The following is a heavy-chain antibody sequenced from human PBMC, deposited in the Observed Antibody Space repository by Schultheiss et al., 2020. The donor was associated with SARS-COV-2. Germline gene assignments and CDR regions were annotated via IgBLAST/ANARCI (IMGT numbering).Heavy chain of an antibody. D-gene: IGHD3-10*01. CDR2: IKSKTDGGTT. CDR1: GFTVSSNY. Sequence: GESLKISCAASGFTVSSNYMSWVRQAPGKGLEWVGRIKSKTDGGTTDYAAPVKGRFTISRDDSKNTLYLQMNSLKTEDTAVYYCTTAPYGASGYWGQGTLVTVSS. V-gene: IGHV3-15*01. CDR3: TTAPYGASGY. J-gene: IGHJ4*02.